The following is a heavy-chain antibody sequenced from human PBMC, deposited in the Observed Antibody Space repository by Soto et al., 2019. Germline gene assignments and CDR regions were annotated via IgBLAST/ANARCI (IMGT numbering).Heavy chain of an antibody. Sequence: GASVKVSCKASGYTFTGYYMHWVRQAPGQGLEWMGWINPNSGGTNYAQKFQGWVTMTRDTSISTAYMELSRLRSDDTAVYYCARDSLGYCSSTSCYESSYYGMDVRGQGTTVTVSS. CDR2: INPNSGGT. D-gene: IGHD2-2*01. CDR3: ARDSLGYCSSTSCYESSYYGMDV. CDR1: GYTFTGYY. V-gene: IGHV1-2*04. J-gene: IGHJ6*02.